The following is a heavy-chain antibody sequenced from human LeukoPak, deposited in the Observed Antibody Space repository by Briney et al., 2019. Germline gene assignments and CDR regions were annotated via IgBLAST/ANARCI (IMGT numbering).Heavy chain of an antibody. CDR2: INPNSGGT. V-gene: IGHV1-2*02. CDR1: GYTFTGYY. CDR3: ARGDIVATIPTYYYYYMDV. D-gene: IGHD5-12*01. J-gene: IGHJ6*03. Sequence: ASVKVPCKASGYTFTGYYMHWVRQAPGQGLEWMGWINPNSGGTNYAQKFQGRVTMTRDTSISTAYMELSRLRSDDTAVYYCARGDIVATIPTYYYYYMDVWGKGTTVTVSS.